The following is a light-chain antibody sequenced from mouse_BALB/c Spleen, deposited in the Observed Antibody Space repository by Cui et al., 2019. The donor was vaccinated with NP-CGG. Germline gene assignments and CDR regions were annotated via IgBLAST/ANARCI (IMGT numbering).Light chain of an antibody. J-gene: IGLJ1*01. Sequence: QAVVTQESALTTSPGETVTLTCCSSTGAVTTSNYANWVQEKPDHLFTGLIGGTNNRAPGVPARFSGSLIGDKAALTITGAQTEDETIYFCALWYSNHWMFGGGTKLTVL. CDR3: ALWYSNHWM. CDR1: TGAVTTSNY. CDR2: GTN. V-gene: IGLV1*01.